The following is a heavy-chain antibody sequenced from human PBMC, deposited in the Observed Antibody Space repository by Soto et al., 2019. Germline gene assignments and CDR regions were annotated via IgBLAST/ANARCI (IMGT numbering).Heavy chain of an antibody. CDR1: GYTFTSYG. CDR3: ARVRRFLEWSMNYYYYYYMDV. D-gene: IGHD3-3*01. V-gene: IGHV1-18*01. Sequence: QVQLVQSGAEVKKPGASVKVSCKASGYTFTSYGISWVRQAPGQGLEWMGWISAYNGNTNYAQKLQGRGTMTTDTSTSTAYMELRSLRSDDTAVYYCARVRRFLEWSMNYYYYYYMDVWGKGTTVTVSS. CDR2: ISAYNGNT. J-gene: IGHJ6*03.